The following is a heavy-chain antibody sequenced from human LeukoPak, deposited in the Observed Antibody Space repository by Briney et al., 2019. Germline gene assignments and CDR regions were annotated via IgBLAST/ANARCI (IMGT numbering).Heavy chain of an antibody. CDR1: GYTFTGYS. Sequence: ASVKVSCKASGYTFTGYSMEWVRQAPGQGLEWMGWINPNSGGTSYAQKFQGRVTMTRDTSISTVYMELSRLTSDDTAVYFCARDQEQQQLYDYWGQGTLVTASS. V-gene: IGHV1-2*02. J-gene: IGHJ4*02. D-gene: IGHD1-1*01. CDR2: INPNSGGT. CDR3: ARDQEQQQLYDY.